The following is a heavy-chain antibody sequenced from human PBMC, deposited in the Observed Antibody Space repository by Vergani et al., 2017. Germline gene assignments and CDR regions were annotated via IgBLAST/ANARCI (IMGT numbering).Heavy chain of an antibody. D-gene: IGHD5-24*01. Sequence: VQLVESGGGLVQPGGSLRLSCTASGFTFSNYWMQWVRQAPGKGLMWVSRINSDGDSTSYADSVKGRFTISKDISKNTLYLQMNSLRGDDTAVYYCARETRDTPSSLDYWVQGTLVTVSS. CDR3: ARETRDTPSSLDY. CDR2: INSDGDST. V-gene: IGHV3-74*01. CDR1: GFTFSNYW. J-gene: IGHJ4*02.